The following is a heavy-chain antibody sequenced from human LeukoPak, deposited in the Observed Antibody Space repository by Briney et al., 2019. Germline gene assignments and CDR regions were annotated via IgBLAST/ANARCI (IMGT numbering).Heavy chain of an antibody. CDR1: GFTFNTYS. CDR3: ARGSGYYDRVLDY. Sequence: GGSLRLSCAASGFTFNTYSMNWVRQAPGKGLEWVSYISSSGSYTNYADSVKGRFTISRDNAKNSLYLQMNSLRAEDTAVYFCARGSGYYDRVLDYWGQGTLVTVSS. V-gene: IGHV3-21*05. J-gene: IGHJ4*02. CDR2: ISSSGSYT. D-gene: IGHD3-22*01.